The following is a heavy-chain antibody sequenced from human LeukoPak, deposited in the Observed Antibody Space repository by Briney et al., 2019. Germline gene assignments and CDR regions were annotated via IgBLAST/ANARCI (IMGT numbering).Heavy chain of an antibody. Sequence: SETLSLTRTVSGGSISSYYWSWIRQPPGKGLEWIGYIYYSGSTNYNPSLKSRVTISVDTSKNQFSLKLSSVTAADTAVYYCANYGSGGGFDYWGQGTLVTVSS. CDR2: IYYSGST. V-gene: IGHV4-59*01. CDR3: ANYGSGGGFDY. D-gene: IGHD3-10*01. J-gene: IGHJ4*02. CDR1: GGSISSYY.